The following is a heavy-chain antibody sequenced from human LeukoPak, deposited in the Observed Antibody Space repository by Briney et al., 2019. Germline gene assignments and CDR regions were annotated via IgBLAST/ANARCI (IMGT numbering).Heavy chain of an antibody. CDR3: AKAFLDPGLYYFDY. V-gene: IGHV3-23*01. Sequence: GGSLRLSCAASGFTFSSYAMSWVRQAPGKGLEWVSAISGSGGSTYYADSVKGRFTTSRDNSKNTLYLQMNSLRAEDTAVYYCAKAFLDPGLYYFDYWGQGTLVTVSS. J-gene: IGHJ4*02. CDR2: ISGSGGST. CDR1: GFTFSSYA.